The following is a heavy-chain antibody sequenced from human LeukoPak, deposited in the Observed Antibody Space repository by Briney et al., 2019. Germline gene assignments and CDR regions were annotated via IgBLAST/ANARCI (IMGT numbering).Heavy chain of an antibody. CDR2: ISSSTYI. Sequence: GGSLRLSCAASGFTFSSYSMNWVRQAPGKGLEWFSSISSSTYIYYSDSLKGRFTISIENAKNSLYLQMNSLRAEDTAVYYCARDLVYYDILTGYHRVGYYMDVWGKGTTVTVSS. D-gene: IGHD3-9*01. J-gene: IGHJ6*03. CDR3: ARDLVYYDILTGYHRVGYYMDV. CDR1: GFTFSSYS. V-gene: IGHV3-21*01.